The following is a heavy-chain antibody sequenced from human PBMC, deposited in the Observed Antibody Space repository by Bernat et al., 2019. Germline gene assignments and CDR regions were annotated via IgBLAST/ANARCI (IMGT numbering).Heavy chain of an antibody. D-gene: IGHD1-1*01. V-gene: IGHV4-31*03. CDR2: IFYSGRT. Sequence: QVQLQESGPGLVKPSQTLSLTCTVSGDSISSGNYYWSWIRQLPGKGLEWIGYIFYSGRTYYNPSLKSRVTMSVDTSKNQFSLRLSSVTAADTAVYYWASDSVADGNHACYWIDCWGQGTLVTVSS. CDR1: GDSISSGNYY. J-gene: IGHJ4*02. CDR3: ASDSVADGNHACYWIDC.